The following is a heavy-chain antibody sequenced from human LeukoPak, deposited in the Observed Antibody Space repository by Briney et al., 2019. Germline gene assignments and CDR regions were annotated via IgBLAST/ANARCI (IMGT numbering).Heavy chain of an antibody. Sequence: PGGSLRLSCAASGFTFSSYGMSWVRQAPGKGLEWVSAISGSGGSTYYADSVKGRFTISRDNSKNTLYLQMNSLRAEDTAVYYCARDPIVGATIGAFDIWGQGTMVTVSS. D-gene: IGHD1-26*01. CDR3: ARDPIVGATIGAFDI. J-gene: IGHJ3*02. CDR1: GFTFSSYG. CDR2: ISGSGGST. V-gene: IGHV3-23*01.